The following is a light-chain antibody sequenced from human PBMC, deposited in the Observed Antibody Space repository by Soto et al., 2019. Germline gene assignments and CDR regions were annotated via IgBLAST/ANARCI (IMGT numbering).Light chain of an antibody. Sequence: QTVVTQEPSFSVSPGGTVTLTCGLTSGSVLTSHYTSWFQQTPGQPPRTLIYSTKRRAPGVPDRFSGSILGNKGALTITGAQADDEGDYYCVLYIGTGLVFGGGTQLTVL. CDR1: SGSVLTSHY. V-gene: IGLV8-61*01. J-gene: IGLJ7*01. CDR3: VLYIGTGLV. CDR2: STK.